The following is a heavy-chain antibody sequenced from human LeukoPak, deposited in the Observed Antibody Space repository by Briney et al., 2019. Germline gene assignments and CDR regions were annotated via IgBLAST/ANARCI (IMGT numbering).Heavy chain of an antibody. J-gene: IGHJ4*02. V-gene: IGHV3-53*01. CDR3: ARSYSSSWYPLNY. CDR1: GFTVSSNY. Sequence: GGSLSFSFAASGFTVSSNYMSWVRQAPGKGLEWVSVIHSGGSTYYADSVKGRFTISRDNSKNTLYLQMNSLRAEDTAVYYCARSYSSSWYPLNYWGQGTLVTVSS. CDR2: IHSGGST. D-gene: IGHD6-13*01.